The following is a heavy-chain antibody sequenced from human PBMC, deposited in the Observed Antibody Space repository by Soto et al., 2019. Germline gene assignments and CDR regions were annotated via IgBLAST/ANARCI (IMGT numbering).Heavy chain of an antibody. V-gene: IGHV3-30*18. CDR3: AKGGVGSTSNAFDI. CDR2: ISYDGSNK. CDR1: GFTFRSYG. D-gene: IGHD1-26*01. J-gene: IGHJ3*02. Sequence: GGSLRLSCAASGFTFRSYGMHWVRQAPGKGLEWVTVISYDGSNKYYADSVKGRFTISRDNSKNTLYLQMHSLRPEDAALYYCAKGGVGSTSNAFDIWGQGTMVTVSS.